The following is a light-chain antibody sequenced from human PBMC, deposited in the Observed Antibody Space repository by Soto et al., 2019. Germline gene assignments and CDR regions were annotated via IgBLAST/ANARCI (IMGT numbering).Light chain of an antibody. V-gene: IGKV3-15*01. CDR1: QSVSSN. J-gene: IGKJ5*01. CDR2: GAS. Sequence: EIVMTQSPATLSVSPGERATLSCRASQSVSSNLAWYQQKPGQAPSLLIYGASTRATGTPARFSGSGSGTEFTLTISSLQSEDFAVYYCQQYGSSPHPFGQGTRLEIK. CDR3: QQYGSSPHP.